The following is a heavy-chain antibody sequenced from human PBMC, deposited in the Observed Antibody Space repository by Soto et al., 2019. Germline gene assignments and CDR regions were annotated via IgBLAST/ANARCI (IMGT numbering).Heavy chain of an antibody. J-gene: IGHJ6*02. V-gene: IGHV4-31*03. D-gene: IGHD4-17*01. CDR3: ARDQGDYEGSHGMDV. CDR2: IYYSGST. CDR1: GGSISSGGYY. Sequence: QVQLQESGPGLVKPSQTLSLTCTVSGGSISSGGYYWSWIRQHPGKGLEWIGYIYYSGSTYYNPSLKGRVTIAVDTSKNQFSRKLSSVTAADTAVYYCARDQGDYEGSHGMDVWGQGTTVTVSS.